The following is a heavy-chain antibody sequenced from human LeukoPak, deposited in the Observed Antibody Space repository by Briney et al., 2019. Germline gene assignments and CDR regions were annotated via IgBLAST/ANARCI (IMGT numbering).Heavy chain of an antibody. CDR1: GLTFRNYG. CDR3: ARDLYGNYALDY. D-gene: IGHD4-11*01. CDR2: SSGSGAYI. V-gene: IGHV3-21*01. J-gene: IGHJ4*02. Sequence: PGGSLRLSCAASGLTFRNYGMHWVRQAPGKGLEWVSSSSGSGAYIYYADSVKGRFTISRDNAKNSLYLQMNSLRAEDTAMYYCARDLYGNYALDYWGQGILVTVSS.